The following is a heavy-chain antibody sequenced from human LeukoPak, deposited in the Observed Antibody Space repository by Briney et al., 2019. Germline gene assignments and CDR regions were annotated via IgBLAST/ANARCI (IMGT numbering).Heavy chain of an antibody. CDR3: ARATHNRFAFDI. CDR1: GGSISSGGYY. Sequence: SETLSLTCTVSGGSISSGGYYWSWIRQHPGKGLEWIGYIYYSGSTYYNPSLKSRVTISVDTSKNQFSLKLSSVTAADTAVYYCARATHNRFAFDIWGQGIMVTVSS. V-gene: IGHV4-31*03. D-gene: IGHD1-1*01. J-gene: IGHJ3*02. CDR2: IYYSGST.